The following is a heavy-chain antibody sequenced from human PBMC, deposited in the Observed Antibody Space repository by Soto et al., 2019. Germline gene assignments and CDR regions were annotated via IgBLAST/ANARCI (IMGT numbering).Heavy chain of an antibody. CDR1: GFTFSDYA. Sequence: GGSQRLSCTASGFTFSDYARSWVRQAPGKGLEWVSGISGSGGSTYYADSVKGRFAISRDNSKNTLYLQLNSLRAEDTAVYYCAKDARGCAGGTCFSTNWGQGTLVTVSS. D-gene: IGHD2-15*01. V-gene: IGHV3-23*01. CDR2: ISGSGGST. J-gene: IGHJ4*02. CDR3: AKDARGCAGGTCFSTN.